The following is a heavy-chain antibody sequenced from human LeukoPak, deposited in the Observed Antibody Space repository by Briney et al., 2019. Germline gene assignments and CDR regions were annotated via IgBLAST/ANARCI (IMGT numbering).Heavy chain of an antibody. CDR1: RCSVRSYS. Sequence: GCSVTLPCLACRCSVRSYSMSEVRQAPGKGLEWVSAISVSVGSTYYAASVKVRCTSSRDNSKNTLYLQMNSLRAEDTAVYYCAKLNMPYCSSTSCYTFDYWGQGTLVTVSS. V-gene: IGHV3-23*01. CDR2: ISVSVGST. D-gene: IGHD2-2*02. CDR3: AKLNMPYCSSTSCYTFDY. J-gene: IGHJ4*02.